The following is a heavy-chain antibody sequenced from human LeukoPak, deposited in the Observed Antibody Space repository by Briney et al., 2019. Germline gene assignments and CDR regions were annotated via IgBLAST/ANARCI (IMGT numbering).Heavy chain of an antibody. CDR1: GGSFSGYY. CDR3: ARGRGGATIY. J-gene: IGHJ4*02. Sequence: PSETLSLTRAVYGGSFSGYYWSWIRHPPGKGLEWIGEINHSGSTNYNPSLKSRVTISVDTSKDQFSLKLSSVTAADTAVYYCARGRGGATIYWGQGTLVTVSS. CDR2: INHSGST. V-gene: IGHV4-34*01. D-gene: IGHD1-26*01.